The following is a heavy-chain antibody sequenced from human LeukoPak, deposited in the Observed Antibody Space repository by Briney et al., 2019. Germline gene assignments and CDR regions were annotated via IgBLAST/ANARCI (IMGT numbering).Heavy chain of an antibody. D-gene: IGHD5-18*01. Sequence: GGSLRLSCAASGFTFSRYAMHWVHQAPGKGLEWVAVTSYDGSNKYYADSVKGRFTISRDNSKNTLYLQMNSLRAEDTAVYYCARDPWRGDTAMVYPHYWGQGTLVTVSS. CDR2: TSYDGSNK. CDR1: GFTFSRYA. CDR3: ARDPWRGDTAMVYPHY. J-gene: IGHJ4*02. V-gene: IGHV3-30-3*01.